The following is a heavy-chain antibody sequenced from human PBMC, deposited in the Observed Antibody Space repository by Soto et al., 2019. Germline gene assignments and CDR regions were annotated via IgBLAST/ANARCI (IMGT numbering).Heavy chain of an antibody. Sequence: EVQLVESGGGLVQPGGSLRLSCAASGFIFSSYWMHWVRQAPGKGLVWVSRINNDGSSTIYADSVKGRFTISRDNAKNTLWLQMNSLRVDDTAVYYCLRAYDYWGQGTLVTVSS. V-gene: IGHV3-74*01. CDR2: INNDGSST. CDR3: LRAYDY. J-gene: IGHJ4*02. CDR1: GFIFSSYW.